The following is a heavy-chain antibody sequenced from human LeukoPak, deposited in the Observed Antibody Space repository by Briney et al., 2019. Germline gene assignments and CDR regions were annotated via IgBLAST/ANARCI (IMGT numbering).Heavy chain of an antibody. CDR1: GFTSSSHW. CDR2: IKQDGSEK. D-gene: IGHD2-15*01. V-gene: IGHV3-7*05. Sequence: PGGSLRLSCVASGFTSSSHWMSWVRQAPGRGLEWVASIKQDGSEKYYVDSVKGRFTISRDNARNSLDLQMSSLRAEDTAVYYCAKYVRSGLWDCWGQGTLVTVSS. CDR3: AKYVRSGLWDC. J-gene: IGHJ4*02.